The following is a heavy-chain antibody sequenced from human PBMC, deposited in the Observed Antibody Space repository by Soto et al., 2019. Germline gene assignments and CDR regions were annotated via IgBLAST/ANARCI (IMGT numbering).Heavy chain of an antibody. D-gene: IGHD3-9*01. V-gene: IGHV4-30-4*01. J-gene: IGHJ4*02. Sequence: PSETLSLTCTVSGGSISSGDYYWSWIRQPPGKGLEWIGYIYYSGSTYYNLSLKSRVTISVDTSKNQFSLKLSSVTAADTAVYYCARAFDILTRYYFDYWGQGTLVTVSS. CDR1: GGSISSGDYY. CDR3: ARAFDILTRYYFDY. CDR2: IYYSGST.